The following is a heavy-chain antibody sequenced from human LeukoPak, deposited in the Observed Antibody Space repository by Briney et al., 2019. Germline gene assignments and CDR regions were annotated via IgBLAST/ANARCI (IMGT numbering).Heavy chain of an antibody. CDR3: ARGYCSSTSCYVFYYGMGV. J-gene: IGHJ6*02. CDR2: MNPNSGNT. CDR1: GYTFTSYD. D-gene: IGHD2-2*01. V-gene: IGHV1-8*01. Sequence: ASVKVSCKASGYTFTSYDINWVRQATGQGLEWMGWMNPNSGNTGYAQKFQGRVTMTRNTSISTAYMELSSLRSEDTAVYYCARGYCSSTSCYVFYYGMGVWGQGTTVTVSS.